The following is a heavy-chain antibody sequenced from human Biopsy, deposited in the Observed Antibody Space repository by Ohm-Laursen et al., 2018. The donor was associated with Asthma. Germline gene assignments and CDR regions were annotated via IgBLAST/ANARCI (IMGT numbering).Heavy chain of an antibody. CDR2: IYSGGGT. CDR1: GFTVSTNG. J-gene: IGHJ3*01. V-gene: IGHV3-53*01. CDR3: VKDTKEDDYGYYTFEV. Sequence: SLRLSCAASGFTVSTNGMSWVRQPPGKGLEWVSVIYSGGGTYYEDSVQGRVAISRDNSKNTLSLQMNSLRAEDTAVYYCVKDTKEDDYGYYTFEVWGQGTMVTVSS. D-gene: IGHD3-22*01.